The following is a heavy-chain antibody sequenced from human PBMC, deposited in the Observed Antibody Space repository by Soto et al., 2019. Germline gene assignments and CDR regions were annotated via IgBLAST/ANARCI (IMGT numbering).Heavy chain of an antibody. Sequence: GGSLRLSCAASGLTFSSLAMSWVRQAPGKGLEWVSSIIISGGKTYYADSVKGRFTISRDNSKSTLYLQLNSLRAEDTAVYYCATEIRPNDYWGQGTLVTVSS. CDR1: GLTFSSLA. V-gene: IGHV3-23*01. CDR3: ATEIRPNDY. CDR2: IIISGGKT. D-gene: IGHD4-17*01. J-gene: IGHJ4*02.